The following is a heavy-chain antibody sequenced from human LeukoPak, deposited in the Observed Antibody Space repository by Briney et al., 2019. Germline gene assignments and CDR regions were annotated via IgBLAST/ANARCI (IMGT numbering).Heavy chain of an antibody. Sequence: PGGSLRLSCAASGFTFSSYWMSWVRQAPGKGLEWVANIKQDGSEKYYVDSVKGRFTISRDNAKNSLYLQMNSLRAEDTAVYYCARVGSGSYWGYFDYWGQGTLVTVSS. CDR3: ARVGSGSYWGYFDY. D-gene: IGHD3-10*01. CDR1: GFTFSSYW. CDR2: IKQDGSEK. J-gene: IGHJ4*02. V-gene: IGHV3-7*01.